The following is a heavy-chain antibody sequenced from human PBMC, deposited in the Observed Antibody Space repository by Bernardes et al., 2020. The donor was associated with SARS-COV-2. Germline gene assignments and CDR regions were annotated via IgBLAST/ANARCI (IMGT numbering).Heavy chain of an antibody. J-gene: IGHJ4*02. CDR3: ARALISDCSGGSCYPDYGDYFDY. Sequence: GGSLRLSCVASGSGFIFSDYYLSWIRQAPGKGLEWVGHISASGVSIKYADSVKGRFTVSRDNAKSSLHLQMNSLRGEDTAVYYCARALISDCSGGSCYPDYGDYFDYWGQGTLLTVSS. D-gene: IGHD2-15*01. V-gene: IGHV3-11*01. CDR2: ISASGVSI. CDR1: GSGFIFSDYY.